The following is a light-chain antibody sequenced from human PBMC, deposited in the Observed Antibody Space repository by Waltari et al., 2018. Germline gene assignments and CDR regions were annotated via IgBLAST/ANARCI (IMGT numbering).Light chain of an antibody. CDR3: QSWDGSTASVV. V-gene: IGLV3-1*01. CDR1: TLRKRY. Sequence: SYELAQPPSVSVSPGQTASITCSGDTLRKRYVCWYQQKTGQSPVLVMFQDIKRPSGIPERIFGSKSGNTATLTISGTQATDEADYYCQSWDGSTASVVFGGGTKLTVL. CDR2: QDI. J-gene: IGLJ2*01.